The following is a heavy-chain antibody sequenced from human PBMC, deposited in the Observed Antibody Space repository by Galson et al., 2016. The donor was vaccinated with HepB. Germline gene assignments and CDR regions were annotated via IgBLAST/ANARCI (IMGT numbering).Heavy chain of an antibody. CDR1: GYTFTNNG. D-gene: IGHD1-26*01. V-gene: IGHV1-18*01. Sequence: SVKVSCKASGYTFTNNGISWLRQAPGQGIEWMGWISGHNGNTNSAQKFQERVTMTTDPPTGTAYMELRSLTSDDTAVYYCARDRETLDPWGQGTLVTVSS. CDR2: ISGHNGNT. CDR3: ARDRETLDP. J-gene: IGHJ5*02.